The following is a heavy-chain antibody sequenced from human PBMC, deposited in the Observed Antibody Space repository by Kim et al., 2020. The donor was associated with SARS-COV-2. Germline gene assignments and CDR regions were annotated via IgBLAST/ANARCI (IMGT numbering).Heavy chain of an antibody. D-gene: IGHD5-18*01. CDR2: IYYSGTT. Sequence: SETLSLTCTVSGGSISSGGYYWSWIRQHPGKGLEWIGYIYYSGTTYYNPSLKSRATISVDTSKNQFSLKLSPVTAADTAVYYCARHVDTTIVDDYWGQGTLVTVSS. J-gene: IGHJ4*02. CDR3: ARHVDTTIVDDY. CDR1: GGSISSGGYY. V-gene: IGHV4-31*03.